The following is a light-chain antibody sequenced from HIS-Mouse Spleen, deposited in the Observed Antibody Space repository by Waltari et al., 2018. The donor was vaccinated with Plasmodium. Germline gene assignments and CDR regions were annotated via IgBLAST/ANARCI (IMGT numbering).Light chain of an antibody. J-gene: IGLJ2*01. V-gene: IGLV2-23*01. CDR1: RSAVGSYTL. CDR2: EGS. Sequence: QSALTQPASVSGSPGQSITISCTGTRSAVGSYTLVSWYQQHPGKAPKLMIYEGSKRPSGVSNRFSGSKSGNTASLTISGLQAEDEADYYCCSYAGSRMVFGGGTKLTVL. CDR3: CSYAGSRMV.